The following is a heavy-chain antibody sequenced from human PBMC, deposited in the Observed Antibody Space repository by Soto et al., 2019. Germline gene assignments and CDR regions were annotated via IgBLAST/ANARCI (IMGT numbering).Heavy chain of an antibody. CDR1: GFTFSSYA. Sequence: EVQLLESGGGFVQPGGSLRLSCAASGFTFSSYALSWVRQAPGKGLEWVSGISAGGASTYSADSVKGRFTISRDNSKNTLYLQMDGLRAEDTATYYCAKWSKPRGAYYFDYWGQGTLVTVSS. CDR3: AKWSKPRGAYYFDY. J-gene: IGHJ4*02. D-gene: IGHD3-3*01. CDR2: ISAGGAST. V-gene: IGHV3-23*01.